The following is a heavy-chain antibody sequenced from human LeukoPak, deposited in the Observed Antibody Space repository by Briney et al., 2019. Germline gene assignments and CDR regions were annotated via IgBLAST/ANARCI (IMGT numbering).Heavy chain of an antibody. J-gene: IGHJ4*02. CDR2: IYYTGST. CDR3: ARHWKGFDS. Sequence: GSLRLSCAASGFTFSSYAMSWIREPPGKGLEWIGYIYYTGSTNYNPSLKSRVTISVDTSKNQISLKLTSVTAADTAVYYCARHWKGFDSWGQGTLVTVSS. CDR1: GFTFSSYA. D-gene: IGHD1-1*01. V-gene: IGHV4-59*08.